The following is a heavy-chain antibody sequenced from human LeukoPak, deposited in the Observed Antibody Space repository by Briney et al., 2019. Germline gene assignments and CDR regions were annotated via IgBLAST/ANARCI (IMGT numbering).Heavy chain of an antibody. V-gene: IGHV4-4*02. CDR2: VHLDGRT. Sequence: SETLSLTCGVSGGSVSSTNWWTWIRQPPGKGLEWIGEVHLDGRTNFNPSLKSRLTMPVDLSENHVSLKLTSVTAADTAVYYCAREGGFYRPLDYSGQGTLVTVSS. CDR1: GGSVSSTNW. CDR3: AREGGFYRPLDY. D-gene: IGHD6-25*01. J-gene: IGHJ4*02.